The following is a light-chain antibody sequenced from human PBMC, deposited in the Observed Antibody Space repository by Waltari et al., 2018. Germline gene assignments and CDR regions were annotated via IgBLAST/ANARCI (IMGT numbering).Light chain of an antibody. CDR3: QSYDSSLSGSL. CDR1: SSNTGAGSA. V-gene: IGLV1-40*01. Sequence: QSGLTQPPSVSGAPGQRVTISCPGSSSNTGAGSAVHWYQLLPGTAPKLLIYGNSNRPSGVPDRFSGSKSGTSASLAITGLQPEDEADYYCQSYDSSLSGSLFGGGTKLTVL. CDR2: GNS. J-gene: IGLJ2*01.